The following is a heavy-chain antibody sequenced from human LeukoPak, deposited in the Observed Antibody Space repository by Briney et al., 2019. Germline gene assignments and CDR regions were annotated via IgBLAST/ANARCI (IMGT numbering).Heavy chain of an antibody. Sequence: GGALRLSCAASGFTFSSYAMSWVRQAPGKGLEWVSAISGSGGSTYYADSVKGRFTISRDNSKNSLYLQMNSLRAEDTAVYYCARSWTAMLDYWGQGTLVTVSS. CDR1: GFTFSSYA. D-gene: IGHD2-2*01. CDR2: ISGSGGST. J-gene: IGHJ4*02. CDR3: ARSWTAMLDY. V-gene: IGHV3-23*01.